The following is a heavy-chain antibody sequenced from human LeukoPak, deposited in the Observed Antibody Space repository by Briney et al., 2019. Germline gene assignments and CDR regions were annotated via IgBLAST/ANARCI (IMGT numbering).Heavy chain of an antibody. CDR3: SRDQRDYSVNGGGFDY. Sequence: GAAVKDSCKASVGIFISYAISWVRPGPGQGLGWMGVIFPIFGRANYAQKCQGRVTITTDESTSTAYMELRSQRSEGTALYYCSRDQRDYSVNGGGFDYWGQGTLVTVSS. CDR1: VGIFISYA. D-gene: IGHD4-11*01. CDR2: IFPIFGRA. V-gene: IGHV1-69*05. J-gene: IGHJ4*02.